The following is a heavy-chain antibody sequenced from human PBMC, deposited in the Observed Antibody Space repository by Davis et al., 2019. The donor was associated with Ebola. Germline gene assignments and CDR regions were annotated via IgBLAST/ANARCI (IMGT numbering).Heavy chain of an antibody. CDR3: ARTTGIGMSY. D-gene: IGHD1-1*01. CDR1: GYSISNYW. J-gene: IGHJ4*02. Sequence: GGSLRLSCQGSGYSISNYWIGWVRQMPGKGLESMGVIYTGDSDTRYSPSFQGQVTISVDKSIDTAYLQWSSLKASDTATYYCARTTGIGMSYWGQGTLVTVSS. V-gene: IGHV5-51*01. CDR2: IYTGDSDT.